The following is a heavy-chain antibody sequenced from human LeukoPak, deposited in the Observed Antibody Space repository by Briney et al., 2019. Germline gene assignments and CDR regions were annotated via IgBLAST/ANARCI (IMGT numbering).Heavy chain of an antibody. CDR1: GFTFSSYS. Sequence: GGSLRLSCAASGFTFSSYSMNWVRQAPGKGLEWVSYISSSTSTIYYADSVKGRFTISRDNAQNSLYLHMSSLRDEDTAVYYCARGDGFHYFDYWGQGALVTVSS. CDR2: ISSSTSTI. J-gene: IGHJ4*02. D-gene: IGHD5-24*01. CDR3: ARGDGFHYFDY. V-gene: IGHV3-48*02.